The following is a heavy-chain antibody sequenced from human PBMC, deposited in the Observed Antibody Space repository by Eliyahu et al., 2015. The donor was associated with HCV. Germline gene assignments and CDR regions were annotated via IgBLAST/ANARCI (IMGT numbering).Heavy chain of an antibody. V-gene: IGHV4-59*13. CDR3: AKIKSGGASWDY. CDR2: LYYTGTT. D-gene: IGHD1-26*01. J-gene: IGHJ4*02. Sequence: GKGLEWIGYLYYTGTTNSNPSLKSRVTMSIATSKNQFSLRLTSVTAADTALYYCAKIKSGGASWDYWGQGILVTVAS.